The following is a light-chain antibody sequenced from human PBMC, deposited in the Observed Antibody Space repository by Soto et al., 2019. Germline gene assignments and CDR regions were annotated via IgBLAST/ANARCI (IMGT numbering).Light chain of an antibody. CDR1: QSVSNS. Sequence: EIVLTQSPGTLSLSPGERATLSCRASQSVSNSLVWYQHKPGQAPRFLIYDASKRATGTPARFSGSGSGTDFTLTISSLEPEDFAVYYCQQRKSWPAITFGQGTRLEIK. V-gene: IGKV3-11*01. CDR2: DAS. J-gene: IGKJ5*01. CDR3: QQRKSWPAIT.